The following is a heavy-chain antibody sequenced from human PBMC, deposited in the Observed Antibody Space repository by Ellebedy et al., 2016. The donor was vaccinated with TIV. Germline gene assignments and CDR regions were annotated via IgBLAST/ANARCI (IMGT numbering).Heavy chain of an antibody. CDR3: AITYYYDSSGYTIDY. V-gene: IGHV3-73*01. CDR2: IRSKANSYAT. CDR1: GSTFSGSA. D-gene: IGHD3-22*01. J-gene: IGHJ4*02. Sequence: GESLKISCAASGSTFSGSAMHWVRQASGKGLGWVGRIRSKANSYATEYTASVNGRFTISRDDSKNTAYLQMNSLETEDTAVYYCAITYYYDSSGYTIDYWGQGTLVTVTS.